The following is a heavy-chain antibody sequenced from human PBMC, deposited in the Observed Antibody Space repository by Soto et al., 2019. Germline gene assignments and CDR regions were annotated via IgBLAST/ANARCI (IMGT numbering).Heavy chain of an antibody. J-gene: IGHJ4*02. CDR3: ARVPDY. Sequence: QLQLQESGSGLVKPSQTLSLTCGFSGGSISSGGCSWGWLRQPPGKGLEWIGYIYHSANTYYTPSLKSRVTISVDRSKNQFSLKLRSVTAADTAVYYCARVPDYWGQGTLVTVSS. CDR1: GGSISSGGCS. CDR2: IYHSANT. V-gene: IGHV4-30-2*01.